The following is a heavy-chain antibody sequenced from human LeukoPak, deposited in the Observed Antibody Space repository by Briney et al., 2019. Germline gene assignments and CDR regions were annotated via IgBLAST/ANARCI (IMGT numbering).Heavy chain of an antibody. CDR2: INAGNGNT. J-gene: IGHJ5*02. D-gene: IGHD2-21*01. CDR1: GYTFTSYA. V-gene: IGHV1-3*01. CDR3: ARGIRGIPNWFDP. Sequence: ASVNVSCTASGYTFTSYAMHWVRQAPGQRLEWMGWINAGNGNTKYSQKFQGRVTITRDTSESTAYMELSSLRSEDTAVYYCARGIRGIPNWFDPWGQGTLVTVSS.